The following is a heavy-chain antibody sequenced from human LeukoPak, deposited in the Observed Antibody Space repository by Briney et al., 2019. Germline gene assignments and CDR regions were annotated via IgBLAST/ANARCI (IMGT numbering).Heavy chain of an antibody. CDR2: ISYDGSNK. V-gene: IGHV3-30*04. CDR1: GITFSNFA. J-gene: IGHJ6*03. CDR3: ARPPPWYYYYYMDV. Sequence: GGSLRLSCEVSGITFSNFAMAWVRQAPGKGLEWVAVISYDGSNKYYADSVKGRFTISRDNSKNTLYLQMNSLRAEDTAVYYCARPPPWYYYYYMDVWGKGTTVTVSS.